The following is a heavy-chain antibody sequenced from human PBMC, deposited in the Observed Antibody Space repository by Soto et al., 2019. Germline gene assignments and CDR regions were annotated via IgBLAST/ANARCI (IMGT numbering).Heavy chain of an antibody. CDR2: ISAYNGNT. D-gene: IGHD1-1*01. CDR3: AIQDRKVSRGAFDI. J-gene: IGHJ3*02. Sequence: ASVKVSCKASGYTFTSYGISWVRQAPGQGLEWMGWISAYNGNTNYAQKLQGRVTMTTDTSTSTAYMELRSLRSDDTAVYYCAIQDRKVSRGAFDIWGQGTMVTVSS. V-gene: IGHV1-18*01. CDR1: GYTFTSYG.